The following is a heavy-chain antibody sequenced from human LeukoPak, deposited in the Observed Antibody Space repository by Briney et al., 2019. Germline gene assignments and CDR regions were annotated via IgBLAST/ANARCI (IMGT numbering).Heavy chain of an antibody. D-gene: IGHD3-9*01. CDR2: INSKSGGT. CDR1: GYTFTGYY. CDR3: ARSPHILTGENFDY. J-gene: IGHJ4*02. Sequence: ASVKVSCKASGYTFTGYYMHWVRQAPGQGLEWMGWINSKSGGTNYAQKFQGRVSMTRDTSINTAYMQLSRLRSDDTAVCYCARSPHILTGENFDYWGQGTLLTVSS. V-gene: IGHV1-2*02.